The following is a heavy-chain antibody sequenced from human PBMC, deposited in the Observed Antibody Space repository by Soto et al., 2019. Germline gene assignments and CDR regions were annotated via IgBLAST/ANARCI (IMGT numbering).Heavy chain of an antibody. J-gene: IGHJ4*02. CDR2: ISYDGSNT. Sequence: QVQLVESGGGVVQPGRSLKLSCAASGFTFRTYAMHWVRQAPGKGLEWVAVISYDGSNTYYADSVKGRFTISRDSSKNTLYQQMNSLRTENTAVYYCARDSETNGYSYDYYEYWGQGTLVTVSS. CDR3: ARDSETNGYSYDYYEY. CDR1: GFTFRTYA. D-gene: IGHD5-18*01. V-gene: IGHV3-30*04.